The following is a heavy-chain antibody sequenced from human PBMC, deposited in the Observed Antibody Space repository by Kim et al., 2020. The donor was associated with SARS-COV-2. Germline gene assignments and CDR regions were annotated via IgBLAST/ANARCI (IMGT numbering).Heavy chain of an antibody. D-gene: IGHD5-12*01. J-gene: IGHJ4*02. CDR3: ARDRDGYNSYFDY. V-gene: IGHV4-59*01. Sequence: NTSLKSRVTQSIDTSQNKFSLKLSAVTAAETAVYYCARDRDGYNSYFDYWGQGTLVTVSS.